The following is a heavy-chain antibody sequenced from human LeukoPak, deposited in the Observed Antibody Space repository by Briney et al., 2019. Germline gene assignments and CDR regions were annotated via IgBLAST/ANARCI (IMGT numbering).Heavy chain of an antibody. V-gene: IGHV3-23*01. CDR2: ISGSGGST. CDR3: AKDLLGDFWSGYYKGNWFDP. J-gene: IGHJ5*02. CDR1: GFTFSNAW. D-gene: IGHD3-3*01. Sequence: GGSLRLSCTASGFTFSNAWMSWVRQAPGKGLEWVSAISGSGGSTYYADSVKGRFTISRDNSKNTLYLQMNSLRAEDTAVYYCAKDLLGDFWSGYYKGNWFDPWGQGTLVTVSS.